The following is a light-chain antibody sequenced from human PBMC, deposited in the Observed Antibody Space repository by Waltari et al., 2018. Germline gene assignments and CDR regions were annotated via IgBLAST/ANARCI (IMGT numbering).Light chain of an antibody. V-gene: IGKV1-33*01. Sequence: LQMTQSPSSLSASVGDRVTITCQASQDITNCSNLYQQKPLQAPKLLIYDASNLKTWVPSRFSGRGFGTDFTFTISSLQPEDVATYYCQQYDVLQYTFGPGTKVNLK. J-gene: IGKJ3*01. CDR2: DAS. CDR1: QDITNC. CDR3: QQYDVLQYT.